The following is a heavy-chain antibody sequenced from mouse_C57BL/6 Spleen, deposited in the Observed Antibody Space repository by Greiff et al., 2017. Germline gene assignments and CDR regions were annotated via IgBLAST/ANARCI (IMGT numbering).Heavy chain of an antibody. J-gene: IGHJ1*03. CDR3: ESEGYGSAFYWYFDV. D-gene: IGHD1-1*01. CDR2: ITYDGST. Sequence: EVQLQESGPGLVKPSPSLSLTCSVTGYSITSCYYWNWIRQLPGNKLEWMGYITYDGSTNYNPSLKNRNSITRDTSKTPFVLKLNSVTTEDTATYSGESEGYGSAFYWYFDVWGTGTTVTVSS. CDR1: GYSITSCYY. V-gene: IGHV3-6*01.